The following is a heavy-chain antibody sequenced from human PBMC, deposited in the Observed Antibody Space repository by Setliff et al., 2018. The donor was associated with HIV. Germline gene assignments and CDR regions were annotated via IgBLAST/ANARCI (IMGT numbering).Heavy chain of an antibody. D-gene: IGHD2-8*01. CDR2: IIPVLGKP. J-gene: IGHJ4*02. CDR3: VSDDDTGVHVYLDY. V-gene: IGHV1-69*05. CDR1: GGTFSSYA. Sequence: ASVKVSCKASGGTFSSYAISWVRQAPGQRFEWMGEIIPVLGKPKYAQQFQDRVTITTDESTSSVYMELNNLKSDDTAVYYCVSDDDTGVHVYLDYWGPGTLVTVSS.